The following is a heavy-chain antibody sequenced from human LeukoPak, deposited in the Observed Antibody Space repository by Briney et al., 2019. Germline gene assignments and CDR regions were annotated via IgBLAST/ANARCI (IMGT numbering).Heavy chain of an antibody. D-gene: IGHD5-18*01. V-gene: IGHV4-59*01. Sequence: SETLSLTCTVSGGSISSYYWSWIRQPPGKGLEWIGYIYYSGSTNYNPSLKSRVTISVDTSKNQFSLKLSSVTAADTAVYYCARISGIQLWPAVDYWGQGTLVTVSS. CDR3: ARISGIQLWPAVDY. CDR2: IYYSGST. CDR1: GGSISSYY. J-gene: IGHJ4*02.